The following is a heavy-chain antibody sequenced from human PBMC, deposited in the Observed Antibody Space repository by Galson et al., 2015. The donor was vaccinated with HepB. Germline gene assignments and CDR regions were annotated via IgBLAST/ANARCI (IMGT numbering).Heavy chain of an antibody. CDR2: INPNSGGT. CDR1: GYTFTGYY. V-gene: IGHV1-2*04. D-gene: IGHD1-26*01. Sequence: VKVSCKASGYTFTGYYIHWVRQAPGQGLEWMGWINPNSGGTNYAQKFQGWVTMTADTSISTAYMELSSLRSNDTAIYYCARVTQGSYGYWGQGTLVTVSS. J-gene: IGHJ4*02. CDR3: ARVTQGSYGY.